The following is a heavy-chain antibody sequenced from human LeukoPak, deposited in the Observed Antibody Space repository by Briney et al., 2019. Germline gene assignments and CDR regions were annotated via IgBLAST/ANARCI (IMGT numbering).Heavy chain of an antibody. Sequence: GGSLRLSCAASGFTFSDHYMDWVRQAPGKGLEWVGRTRNKANSYTTEYAASVKGRFTISRDDSKNSLYLQMNSPKTEDTAVYYCERDTSPDIAAVGYDAFDIWGQGTMVTVSS. CDR3: ERDTSPDIAAVGYDAFDI. J-gene: IGHJ3*02. D-gene: IGHD6-13*01. CDR1: GFTFSDHY. CDR2: TRNKANSYTT. V-gene: IGHV3-72*01.